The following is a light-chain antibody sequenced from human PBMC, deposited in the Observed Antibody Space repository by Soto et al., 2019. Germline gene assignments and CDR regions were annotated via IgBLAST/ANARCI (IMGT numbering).Light chain of an antibody. V-gene: IGKV3-20*01. J-gene: IGKJ5*01. CDR3: QQYDNSPIT. Sequence: EIVLTQAPGILSLSPGERSSLSCGASQSISSSFLAWYHQKPGQAPRXXIYGASSRATGIPDRFSGTGSETDLTITISRLQPEDFEVYYCQQYDNSPITFGQGTRREIK. CDR1: QSISSSF. CDR2: GAS.